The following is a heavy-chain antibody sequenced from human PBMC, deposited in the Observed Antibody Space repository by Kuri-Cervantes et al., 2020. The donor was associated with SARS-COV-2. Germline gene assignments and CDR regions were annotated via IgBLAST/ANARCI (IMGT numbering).Heavy chain of an antibody. V-gene: IGHV4-4*07. J-gene: IGHJ5*02. Sequence: GSLRLSCTVSGGSISSYYWSWIRQPAGKGLEWIGRIYTSGSTNYNPSLKSRVTMSVDTSKNQFSLKLSSVTAADTAVYYCARDDLVQGGGNNWFDPWGQGTLVTVSS. CDR2: IYTSGST. CDR3: ARDDLVQGGGNNWFDP. CDR1: GGSISSYY. D-gene: IGHD2/OR15-2a*01.